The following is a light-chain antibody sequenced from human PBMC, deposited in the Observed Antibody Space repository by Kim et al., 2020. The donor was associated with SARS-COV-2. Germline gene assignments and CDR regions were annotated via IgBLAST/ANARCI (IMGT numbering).Light chain of an antibody. CDR1: QGISNY. CDR3: QKYNSAPRMYT. J-gene: IGKJ2*01. CDR2: VAS. V-gene: IGKV1-27*01. Sequence: DIQMTQSPSSLSASVGDRVTITCRASQGISNYLAWYQQKPGKVPKLLIYVASTLQSGVPSRFSGSGSGTDFTLTISSLQPEDVATYYCQKYNSAPRMYTFGQGTKLEI.